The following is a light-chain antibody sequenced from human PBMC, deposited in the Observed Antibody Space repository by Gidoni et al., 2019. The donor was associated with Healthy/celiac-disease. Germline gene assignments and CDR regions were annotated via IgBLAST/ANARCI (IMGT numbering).Light chain of an antibody. CDR1: QSISSW. Sequence: DIQMTQSPSTLSASVGDRVTITCRASQSISSWLAWYQQKPGKAPKLLIYKASSLESGVPSRVSDSGSGTEFTLTISSLQPDDFATYYCQQYNSYPLTFGQGTKLEIK. V-gene: IGKV1-5*03. CDR3: QQYNSYPLT. CDR2: KAS. J-gene: IGKJ2*01.